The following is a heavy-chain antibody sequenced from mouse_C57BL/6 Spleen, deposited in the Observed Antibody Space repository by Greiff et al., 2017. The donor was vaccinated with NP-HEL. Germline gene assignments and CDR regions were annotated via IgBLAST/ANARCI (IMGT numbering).Heavy chain of an antibody. CDR3: YGYSFAY. J-gene: IGHJ3*01. CDR2: ISSGSSTI. CDR1: GFTFSDYG. Sequence: EVKLMESGGGLVKPGGSLKLSCAASGFTFSDYGMHWVRQAPEKGLEWVAYISSGSSTIYYADTVKGRFTISRDNAKNTLFLQMTSLRSEDTAMYYCYGYSFAYWGQGTLVTVSA. D-gene: IGHD2-2*01. V-gene: IGHV5-17*01.